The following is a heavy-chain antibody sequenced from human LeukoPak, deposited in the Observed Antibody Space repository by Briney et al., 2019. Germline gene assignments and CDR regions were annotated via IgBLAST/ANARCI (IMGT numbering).Heavy chain of an antibody. CDR2: IYHSGST. Sequence: KPSETLSLTCAVSGGSIGSSNWWSWVRQPPGKGLEWIGEIYHSGSTNYNPSLKSRVTISVDKSKNQFSLKLSSVTAADTAVYYCASNYCSGGGCYLVWGQGTLVTVSS. J-gene: IGHJ4*02. V-gene: IGHV4-4*02. CDR3: ASNYCSGGGCYLV. D-gene: IGHD2-15*01. CDR1: GGSIGSSNW.